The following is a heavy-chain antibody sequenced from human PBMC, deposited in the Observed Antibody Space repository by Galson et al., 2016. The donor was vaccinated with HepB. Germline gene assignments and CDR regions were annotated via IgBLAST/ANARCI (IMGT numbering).Heavy chain of an antibody. D-gene: IGHD3-16*01. CDR1: GTSISSSVYY. CDR3: ARSFITFGGIVYYAFEL. Sequence: LSLTCTVSGTSISSSVYYWAWIRQFPGRGLQWIGYVAYSGGTFYNPSLRSRVTVSVDTSDRQFSLSLESVTAADTAFYYCARSFITFGGIVYYAFELWGRGTAVTVSS. J-gene: IGHJ3*01. CDR2: VAYSGGT. V-gene: IGHV4-31*03.